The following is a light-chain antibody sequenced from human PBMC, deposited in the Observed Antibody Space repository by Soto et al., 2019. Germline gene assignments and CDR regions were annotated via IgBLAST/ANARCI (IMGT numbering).Light chain of an antibody. Sequence: DIQMSQSPSTLSASVGDRVTITCRASQSISSWLAWYQQKPGKAPKLLIYDASSLESGVPSRFSGSGSGTELTLTISSLQPDDFATYYCQQYNSFSITFGQGTKVDIK. V-gene: IGKV1-5*01. CDR1: QSISSW. J-gene: IGKJ1*01. CDR2: DAS. CDR3: QQYNSFSIT.